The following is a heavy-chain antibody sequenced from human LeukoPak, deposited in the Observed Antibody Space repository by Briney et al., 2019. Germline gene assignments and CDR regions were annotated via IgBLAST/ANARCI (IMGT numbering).Heavy chain of an antibody. Sequence: SVKVSCKASDYTFSSYGISWVRQAPGQGLEWMGWISGYNDNTNYAQKLQGRVTLTTDTSTSTAYMELRSLRYDDTAVYYCATDDSADWGQGTLVTVSS. CDR1: DYTFSSYG. CDR2: ISGYNDNT. CDR3: ATDDSAD. V-gene: IGHV1-18*01. D-gene: IGHD2-21*01. J-gene: IGHJ4*02.